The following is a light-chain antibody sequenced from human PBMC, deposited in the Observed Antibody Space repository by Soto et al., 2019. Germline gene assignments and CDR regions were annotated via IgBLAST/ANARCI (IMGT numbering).Light chain of an antibody. CDR3: QQYNNWPGT. CDR1: QSVNSH. Sequence: IVMTQSPATLPVSPGERATLSCRTSQSVNSHLAWYQHKPGQAPRLLIYGASSRATGIPTRFSGSGSGTEFTLTIDSLQYEDFAIYFCQQYNNWPGTFGAGTKVDIK. J-gene: IGKJ4*01. V-gene: IGKV3-15*01. CDR2: GAS.